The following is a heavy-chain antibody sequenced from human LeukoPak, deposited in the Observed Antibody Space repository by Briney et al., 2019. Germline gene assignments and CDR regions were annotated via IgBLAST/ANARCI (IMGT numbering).Heavy chain of an antibody. V-gene: IGHV4-30-4*08. D-gene: IGHD6-6*01. J-gene: IGHJ5*02. CDR2: INHSGST. CDR1: GGSISSGDYY. Sequence: SSQTLSLTCTVSGGSISSGDYYWSWIRQPPGKGLEWIGEINHSGSTNYNPSLKSRVTISVDTSKNQFSLKLSSVTAADTAVYYSARGYSSSSYNWFDPWGQGTLVTVSS. CDR3: ARGYSSSSYNWFDP.